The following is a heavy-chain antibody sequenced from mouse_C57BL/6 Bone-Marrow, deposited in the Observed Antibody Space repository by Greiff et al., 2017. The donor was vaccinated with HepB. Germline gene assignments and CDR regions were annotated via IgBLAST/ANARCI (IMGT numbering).Heavy chain of an antibody. V-gene: IGHV1-63*01. Sequence: VQLQESGAELVRPGTSVKMSCKASGYTFTNYWIGWAKQRPGHGLEWIGDIYPGGGYTNYNEKFKGKATLTADKSSSTAYMQFSSLTSEDSAIYYCARGDYYGSFDYWGQGTTLTVSS. CDR2: IYPGGGYT. CDR1: GYTFTNYW. J-gene: IGHJ2*01. CDR3: ARGDYYGSFDY. D-gene: IGHD1-1*01.